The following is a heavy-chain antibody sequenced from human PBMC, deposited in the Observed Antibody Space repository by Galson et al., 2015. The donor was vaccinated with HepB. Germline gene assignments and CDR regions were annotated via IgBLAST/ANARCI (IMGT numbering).Heavy chain of an antibody. D-gene: IGHD4-23*01. Sequence: QSGAEVTKPGESLKISCQASGYSFSNYWIGWVRQMPGVGLEWMGSFYPGDSDARYSPSFQGQVTISADKSSSTAYLQWSSLKASDTAMYYCARNTGNSGIHDAFNIWGQGTLVTVSS. CDR1: GYSFSNYW. CDR2: FYPGDSDA. CDR3: ARNTGNSGIHDAFNI. J-gene: IGHJ3*02. V-gene: IGHV5-51*01.